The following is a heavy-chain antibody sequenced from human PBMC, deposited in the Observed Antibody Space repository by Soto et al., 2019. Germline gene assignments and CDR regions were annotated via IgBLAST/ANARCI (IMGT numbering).Heavy chain of an antibody. D-gene: IGHD2-8*01. Sequence: QVQLVESGGGVVQPGTSLRLSCVGSGFTFRSYVIHWVRQAPGKGLEWVALKSYDGSNKDYGESVKGRFTISRDNYRNTVDLQMESLRCEDTALCYCARWGMTGGLDVWGQGTLV. CDR1: GFTFRSYV. CDR3: ARWGMTGGLDV. CDR2: KSYDGSNK. J-gene: IGHJ1*01. V-gene: IGHV3-33*05.